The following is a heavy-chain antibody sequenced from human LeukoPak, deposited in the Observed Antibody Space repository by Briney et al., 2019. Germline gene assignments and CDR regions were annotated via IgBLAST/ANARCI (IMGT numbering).Heavy chain of an antibody. Sequence: GGSLRLSCAASGFTFSSYAMSWVRQAPGKGLEWVSAISGSGGSTYYADSVKGRFTISRDNSKNTLYLQMNSLRAEDTAVYYCAVCEYYDFWSGYSASTDYFDYWGQGTLVTVSS. V-gene: IGHV3-23*01. CDR3: AVCEYYDFWSGYSASTDYFDY. CDR2: ISGSGGST. CDR1: GFTFSSYA. J-gene: IGHJ4*02. D-gene: IGHD3-3*01.